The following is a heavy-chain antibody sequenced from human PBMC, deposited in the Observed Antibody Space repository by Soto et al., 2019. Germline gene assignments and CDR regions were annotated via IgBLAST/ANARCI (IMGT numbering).Heavy chain of an antibody. D-gene: IGHD3-10*01. V-gene: IGHV5-10-1*01. CDR3: ACYGSGWVGMDV. CDR1: GYSFTSYW. J-gene: IGHJ6*02. CDR2: IDPSDSYT. Sequence: PGESLKISCKGSGYSFTSYWISWVRQMPGKGLEWMGRIDPSDSYTNYSPSFQGHVTISADKSISTAYLQWSSLKASDTAMYYCACYGSGWVGMDVWGQGTTVTVYS.